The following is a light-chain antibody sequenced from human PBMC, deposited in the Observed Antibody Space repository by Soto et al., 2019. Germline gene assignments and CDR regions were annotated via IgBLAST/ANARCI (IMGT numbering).Light chain of an antibody. Sequence: IQLTQSPSSLSASVGDSVTITCRASQGISRYLSWYQQKPGRAPKLLISAASTLQSGVPARFSGSGSGTDLTLSITSLQPEDFATYYCQQLNTYPVTFGGGTKVDIK. J-gene: IGKJ4*01. CDR3: QQLNTYPVT. CDR2: AAS. CDR1: QGISRY. V-gene: IGKV1-9*01.